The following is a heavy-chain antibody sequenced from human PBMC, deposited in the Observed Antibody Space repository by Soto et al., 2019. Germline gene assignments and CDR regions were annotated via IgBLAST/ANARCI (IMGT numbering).Heavy chain of an antibody. J-gene: IGHJ1*01. D-gene: IGHD3-22*01. CDR1: GFTFSNAW. CDR3: TADSSGRAEYFQH. Sequence: GGSLRLSCTASGFTFSNAWMSWVRQAPGKGLEWVGRIKSKTDGGTTDYAAPVKGRFTISRDDSKNTLYLQMNSLKTEPTAVYYCTADSSGRAEYFQHWGQGTLVTVSS. CDR2: IKSKTDGGTT. V-gene: IGHV3-15*01.